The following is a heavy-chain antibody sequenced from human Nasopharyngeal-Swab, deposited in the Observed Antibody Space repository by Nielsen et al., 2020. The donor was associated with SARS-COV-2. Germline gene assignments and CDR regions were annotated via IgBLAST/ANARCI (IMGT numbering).Heavy chain of an antibody. CDR3: ARGGLLELGFYWYFDL. D-gene: IGHD2-21*02. Sequence: GASLQISCAASGFTFSSYAMHWVRQAPGKGLEWVAVISYDGSNKYYADSVKGRFTISRDNSKNTLYLQMNSLRAEDTAVYYCARGGLLELGFYWYFDLWSRGTLVTVSS. CDR2: ISYDGSNK. J-gene: IGHJ2*01. V-gene: IGHV3-30-3*01. CDR1: GFTFSSYA.